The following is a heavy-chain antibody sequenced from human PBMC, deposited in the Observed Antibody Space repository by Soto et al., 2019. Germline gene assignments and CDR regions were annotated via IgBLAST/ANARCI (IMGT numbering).Heavy chain of an antibody. CDR2: LYYSGTT. Sequence: QVQLQESGPGLVKPSETLSLTCTVSGGSINSDYWSWIRQPPGKGLEWIGVLYYSGTTYYNPSLKSRVALSVETSKTQSSLSVNSVTAAETAVYYCARHSWGTVDLYYRMDVWGKGTTVTVSS. CDR3: ARHSWGTVDLYYRMDV. D-gene: IGHD3-16*01. V-gene: IGHV4-59*08. J-gene: IGHJ6*04. CDR1: GGSINSDY.